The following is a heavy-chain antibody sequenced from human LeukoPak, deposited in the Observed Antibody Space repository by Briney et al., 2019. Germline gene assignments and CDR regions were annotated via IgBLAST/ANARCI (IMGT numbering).Heavy chain of an antibody. J-gene: IGHJ4*02. D-gene: IGHD6-19*01. V-gene: IGHV1-69*01. CDR2: IIPIFGTA. CDR1: GGTFSSYA. Sequence: SVKVSCKASGGTFSSYAISWVRQAPGQGLEWMGGIIPIFGTANYAQKFQGRVTITADESTSTAYMELSSLRSEDTAVYYCARDRMECSSGWYIDYWGQGTLVTVSS. CDR3: ARDRMECSSGWYIDY.